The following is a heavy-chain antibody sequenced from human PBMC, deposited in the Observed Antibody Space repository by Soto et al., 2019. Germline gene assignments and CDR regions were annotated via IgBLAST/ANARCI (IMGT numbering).Heavy chain of an antibody. CDR3: AHSLPPWGGMDV. Sequence: QITLKESGPTLVKPTQTLTLTCTFSGFSLSTSGVGVGWIRQPPGKALEWLALIYWDDDKRYSPSLKSRLTISKHTARNPAVLTMTNMDPVDTATYYCAHSLPPWGGMDVWGPGTTVTVSS. V-gene: IGHV2-5*02. D-gene: IGHD7-27*01. CDR1: GFSLSTSGVG. CDR2: IYWDDDK. J-gene: IGHJ6*02.